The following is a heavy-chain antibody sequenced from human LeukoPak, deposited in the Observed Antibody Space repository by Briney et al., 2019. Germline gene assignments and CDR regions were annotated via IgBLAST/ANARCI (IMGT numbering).Heavy chain of an antibody. CDR3: AKGDSGSYSNAFDI. CDR2: ISGSGGST. J-gene: IGHJ3*02. CDR1: GFTFNSYN. D-gene: IGHD1-26*01. Sequence: PGGSLRLSCTASGFTFNSYNMNWVRQAPGKGLEWVSAISGSGGSTYYADSVKGRFTISRDNSKNTLYLQMNSLRAEDTAVYYCAKGDSGSYSNAFDIWGQGTMVTVSS. V-gene: IGHV3-23*01.